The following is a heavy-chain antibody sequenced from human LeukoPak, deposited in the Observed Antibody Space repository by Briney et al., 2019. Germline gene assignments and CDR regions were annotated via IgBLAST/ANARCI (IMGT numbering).Heavy chain of an antibody. CDR3: ARSIVLSGYGAFDI. CDR2: IGGGGGST. Sequence: GGSLRLSCAASGFTFSSFAMNWVRQAPGKGLEWVSVIGGGGGSTYYADSVKGRFTISRENSKNTLYLQMNSLRAEDTALYYCARSIVLSGYGAFDIWGQGTMVTVPS. J-gene: IGHJ3*02. D-gene: IGHD3-22*01. CDR1: GFTFSSFA. V-gene: IGHV3-23*01.